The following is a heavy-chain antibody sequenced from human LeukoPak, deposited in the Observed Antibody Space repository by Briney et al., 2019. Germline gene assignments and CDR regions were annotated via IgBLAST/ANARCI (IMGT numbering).Heavy chain of an antibody. CDR2: ISGSGGST. Sequence: PGGSLRLSCAASGFTVSSYAMSWVCQAQGKGLEWVSAISGSGGSTYYADSVKGRFTISRDNSKNTLYLQMNSLRAEDTAVYYCAKDPSVPAARAPSFDYWGQGPLVTVSS. CDR1: GFTVSSYA. V-gene: IGHV3-23*01. CDR3: AKDPSVPAARAPSFDY. D-gene: IGHD2-2*01. J-gene: IGHJ4*02.